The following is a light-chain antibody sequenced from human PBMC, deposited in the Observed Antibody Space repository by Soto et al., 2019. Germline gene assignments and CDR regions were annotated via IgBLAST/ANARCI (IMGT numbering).Light chain of an antibody. CDR2: DAS. Sequence: DIQMTQFPSTLSASVGDRVIITCRASQSISSWLAWYQQKPGKAPNLLIYDASTLESAVPSRFSGSGSGTEFPLTISSLQPDDFATYYCQQYNSYSYSFGQGTKLEIK. CDR1: QSISSW. J-gene: IGKJ2*01. V-gene: IGKV1-5*01. CDR3: QQYNSYSYS.